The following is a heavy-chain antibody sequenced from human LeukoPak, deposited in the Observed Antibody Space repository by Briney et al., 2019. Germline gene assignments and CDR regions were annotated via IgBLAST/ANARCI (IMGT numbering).Heavy chain of an antibody. CDR3: AKDVGRYCSGGSCTPLYY. CDR2: IRGSGGST. CDR1: GFTFSSYA. D-gene: IGHD2-15*01. J-gene: IGHJ4*02. Sequence: GGSLRLSCAASGFTFSSYAMSWVRQAPGKGLEWVSAIRGSGGSTYYADSVKGRFTISRDNSKNTLYLQMNSLRAEDTAVYYCAKDVGRYCSGGSCTPLYYWGQGTLVTVSS. V-gene: IGHV3-23*01.